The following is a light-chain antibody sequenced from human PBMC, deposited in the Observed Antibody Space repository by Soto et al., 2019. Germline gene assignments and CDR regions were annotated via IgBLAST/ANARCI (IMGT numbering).Light chain of an antibody. J-gene: IGKJ5*01. V-gene: IGKV3D-15*01. CDR2: DAS. CDR1: QSVSRN. CDR3: QQYNNWPIT. Sequence: EIVLTPSPGPLSLSPGERATLSCRASQSVSRNLAWYQQKPGQAPRLLIYDASTRATGTPARFSGSGSGTKFTLSISSLQSEDFAVYYCQQYNNWPITFGQGTRLEI.